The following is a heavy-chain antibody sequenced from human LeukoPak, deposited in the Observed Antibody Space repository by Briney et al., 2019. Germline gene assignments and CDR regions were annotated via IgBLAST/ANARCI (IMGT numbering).Heavy chain of an antibody. CDR1: GGSISSYY. CDR2: VYYSGST. Sequence: SETLSLTCTVSGGSISSYYWSWIRQPPGKGLEWIGYVYYSGSTNYNPSPKSRVTISVDTSKNQFSLKLSSVTAADTAVYYCARSDYGDYVGWFGPWGQGTLVTVSS. CDR3: ARSDYGDYVGWFGP. J-gene: IGHJ5*02. D-gene: IGHD4-17*01. V-gene: IGHV4-59*01.